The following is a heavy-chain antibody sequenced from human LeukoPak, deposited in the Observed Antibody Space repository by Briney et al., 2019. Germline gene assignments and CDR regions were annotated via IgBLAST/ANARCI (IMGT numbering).Heavy chain of an antibody. Sequence: SVKVSCKASGSTFTSSAMQWVRQARGQRLEWIGWIVVGSGNTNYAQKFQDRVTFTRDVSTSTAYMELSSLRSEDTAVYYCARVRGIAAAGGAYDAFDIWGQGTMVTVSS. CDR3: ARVRGIAAAGGAYDAFDI. CDR1: GSTFTSSA. CDR2: IVVGSGNT. J-gene: IGHJ3*02. V-gene: IGHV1-58*02. D-gene: IGHD6-13*01.